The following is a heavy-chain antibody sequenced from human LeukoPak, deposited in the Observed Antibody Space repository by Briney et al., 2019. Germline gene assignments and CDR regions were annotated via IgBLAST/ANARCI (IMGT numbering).Heavy chain of an antibody. CDR1: GYTFTSYA. J-gene: IGHJ4*02. CDR2: INAGIGNT. D-gene: IGHD6-13*01. CDR3: ARVGAAAGPYYFDY. Sequence: ASVKVSCKASGYTFTSYAIHWVREAPGQRLEWMGWINAGIGNTKYSQKFQGRVTITTDTSASTAYMELSSLRSEGTAVYYCARVGAAAGPYYFDYWGQGTLVTVSS. V-gene: IGHV1-3*01.